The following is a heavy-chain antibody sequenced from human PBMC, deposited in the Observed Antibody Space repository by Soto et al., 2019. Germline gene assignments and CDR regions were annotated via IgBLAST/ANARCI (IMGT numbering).Heavy chain of an antibody. CDR1: GGSISSYY. J-gene: IGHJ4*02. CDR2: IYYSGST. Sequence: SETLSLPCTVSGGSISSYYWSWLRQPPGKGLEWIGYIYYSGSTNYNPSLKSRVTISVDTSKNQFSLKLSSVTAADTAVYYCARDRRGYDILTGYYKGGYYFDYWGQGTLVTVSS. V-gene: IGHV4-59*01. D-gene: IGHD3-9*01. CDR3: ARDRRGYDILTGYYKGGYYFDY.